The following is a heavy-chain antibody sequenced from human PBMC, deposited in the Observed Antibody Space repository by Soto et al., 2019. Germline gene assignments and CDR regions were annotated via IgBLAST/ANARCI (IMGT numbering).Heavy chain of an antibody. CDR3: ARDSLIVVVVAARRYFDY. Sequence: QVQLVQSGAEVKKPGASVKVSCKASGYTFTSYGFSWVRQAPGQGLEWMGWISAYNGNTNYAQKLQGRVTMTTDTSTSTAYMELRSLRSDDTAVYYCARDSLIVVVVAARRYFDYWGQGTLVTVSS. CDR1: GYTFTSYG. J-gene: IGHJ4*02. V-gene: IGHV1-18*01. D-gene: IGHD2-15*01. CDR2: ISAYNGNT.